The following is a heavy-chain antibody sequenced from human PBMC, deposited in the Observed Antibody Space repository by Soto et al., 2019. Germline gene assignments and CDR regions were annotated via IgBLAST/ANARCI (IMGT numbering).Heavy chain of an antibody. CDR3: ARGETYYYDSSGYWGGY. CDR2: ISYDGSNK. J-gene: IGHJ4*02. V-gene: IGHV3-30-3*01. D-gene: IGHD3-22*01. CDR1: GFTFSSYA. Sequence: QVQLVESGGGVVQPGRSLRLSCAASGFTFSSYAMHWVRQAPGKGLEWVAVISYDGSNKYYADSVKGRFTISRDNSKNTLYLQMNRLRAEETSVYYCARGETYYYDSSGYWGGYWCQGTLVTVSS.